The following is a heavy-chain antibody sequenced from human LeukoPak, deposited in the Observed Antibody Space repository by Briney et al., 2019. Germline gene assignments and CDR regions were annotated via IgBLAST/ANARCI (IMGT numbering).Heavy chain of an antibody. CDR2: ISPYNGNT. D-gene: IGHD2-15*01. J-gene: IGHJ5*02. Sequence: GAAVKVSCKASCYAFTNFGISWVRQAPGQGLEWMGWISPYNGNTDYPQKVRGRVTMTTDTSTSTAYMELRSLRSDDTAVYYCARGGVGHCSGGSCPTSWFDPWGQGTLVTVSS. CDR1: CYAFTNFG. CDR3: ARGGVGHCSGGSCPTSWFDP. V-gene: IGHV1-18*01.